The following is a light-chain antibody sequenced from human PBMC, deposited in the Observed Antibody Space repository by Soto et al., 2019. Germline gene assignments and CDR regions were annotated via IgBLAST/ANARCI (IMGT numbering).Light chain of an antibody. J-gene: IGKJ1*01. CDR2: GAS. Sequence: EIVLTQSPGTLSLSPGERATLSCRASQSLNARYLAWYQVKPGQAPRLLIYGASTRATGVPARFSGSGSGTEFTLTISSLQSEDFAVYYCQQYNNWPTFGQGTKVDIK. V-gene: IGKV3-15*01. CDR1: QSLNARY. CDR3: QQYNNWPT.